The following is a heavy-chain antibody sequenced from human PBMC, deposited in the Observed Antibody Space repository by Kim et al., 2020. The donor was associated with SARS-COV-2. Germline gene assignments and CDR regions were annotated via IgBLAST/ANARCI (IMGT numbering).Heavy chain of an antibody. J-gene: IGHJ6*02. CDR1: GGSFSGYY. Sequence: SETLSLTCAVYGGSFSGYYWSWIRQPPGKGLEWIGEINHSGSTNYNPSLKSRVTISVDTSKNQFSLKLSSVTAADTAVYYCARAIDIFGEYCSGGSCYVGSSYYGMDVWGQGTTVTVSS. D-gene: IGHD2-15*01. CDR2: INHSGST. CDR3: ARAIDIFGEYCSGGSCYVGSSYYGMDV. V-gene: IGHV4-34*01.